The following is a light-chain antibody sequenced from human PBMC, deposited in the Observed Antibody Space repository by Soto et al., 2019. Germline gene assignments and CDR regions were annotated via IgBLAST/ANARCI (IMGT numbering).Light chain of an antibody. CDR3: SSYTSINTRV. V-gene: IGLV2-14*01. CDR1: SSDVGGYNY. Sequence: QSALTQPASVSGSPGQSITISCTGTSSDVGGYNYVAWYQQYPGKAPKLMIYDVSDRPSGVSDRFSGSKSGNTASLTISGLQAEDEADYYCSSYTSINTRVFGGGTKVTVL. CDR2: DVS. J-gene: IGLJ3*02.